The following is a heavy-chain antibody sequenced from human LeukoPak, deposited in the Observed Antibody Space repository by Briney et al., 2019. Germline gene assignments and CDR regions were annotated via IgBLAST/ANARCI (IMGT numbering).Heavy chain of an antibody. D-gene: IGHD3-9*01. CDR2: IIPILGMA. CDR3: ARPISLTGHAFDI. CDR1: GGTFSSYA. V-gene: IGHV1-69*04. J-gene: IGHJ3*02. Sequence: SVKVSCKASGGTFSSYAISWVRQAPGQGLEWMGRIIPILGMANYAQKFQGRVTITADKSTSTAYMELSSLRSEDTAVYYCARPISLTGHAFDIWGQGTMVTVSS.